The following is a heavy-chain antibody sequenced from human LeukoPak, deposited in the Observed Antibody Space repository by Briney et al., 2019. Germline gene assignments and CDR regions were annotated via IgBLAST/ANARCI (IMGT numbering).Heavy chain of an antibody. CDR1: GFTVSSNY. CDR3: ARDSRFGELLSH. V-gene: IGHV3-53*01. J-gene: IGHJ4*02. D-gene: IGHD3-10*01. Sequence: GGSLRLSCAASGFTVSSNYMSWVRQAPGKGLEWVSVIYSGGSTYYADSVKGRFTISRDNSKNTLYHQMNSLRAEDTAVYYCARDSRFGELLSHWGQGTLVTVSS. CDR2: IYSGGST.